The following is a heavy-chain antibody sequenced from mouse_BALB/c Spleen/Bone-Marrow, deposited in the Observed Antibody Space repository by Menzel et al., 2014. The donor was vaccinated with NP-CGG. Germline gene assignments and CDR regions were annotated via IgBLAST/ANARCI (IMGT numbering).Heavy chain of an antibody. Sequence: QVQLQQPGAELVRPGTSVKVSCKASGYAFTNYLIEWVKQRPGQGLEWIGVINPGSGGNNYNEKFKGKATLTADKSSGTAYMQLSSLTSDDSAVYFCARSIYDGYSEAMDYWGQGTSVTVSS. J-gene: IGHJ4*01. V-gene: IGHV1-54*03. CDR3: ARSIYDGYSEAMDY. D-gene: IGHD2-3*01. CDR1: GYAFTNYL. CDR2: INPGSGGN.